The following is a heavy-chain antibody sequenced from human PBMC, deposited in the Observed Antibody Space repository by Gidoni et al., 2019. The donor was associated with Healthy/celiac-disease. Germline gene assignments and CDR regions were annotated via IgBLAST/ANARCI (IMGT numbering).Heavy chain of an antibody. V-gene: IGHV4-34*01. J-gene: IGHJ4*02. CDR3: ARGVRGVILSRSPFPYFDY. Sequence: QVQLQQWGAGLLKPSETLSLTCAVYGGSFSGYYWSWIRHPPGKGLEWIGEINHSGSTNYNPSLKSRVTISVDTSKNQFSLKLSSVTAADTAVYYCARGVRGVILSRSPFPYFDYWGQGTLVTVSS. CDR1: GGSFSGYY. CDR2: INHSGST. D-gene: IGHD3-10*01.